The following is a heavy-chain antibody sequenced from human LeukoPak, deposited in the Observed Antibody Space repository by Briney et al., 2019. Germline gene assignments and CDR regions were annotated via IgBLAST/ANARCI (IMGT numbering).Heavy chain of an antibody. Sequence: GGSLRLSCAASGFTFSSYSMNWVRQAPGKGLEWVSYISSSSSTIYYADSVEGRFTISRDNAKNSLYLQMNSLRAEDTAVYYCARDPDDGDYLGWGQGTLVTVSS. J-gene: IGHJ4*02. CDR1: GFTFSSYS. V-gene: IGHV3-48*04. CDR3: ARDPDDGDYLG. CDR2: ISSSSSTI. D-gene: IGHD4-17*01.